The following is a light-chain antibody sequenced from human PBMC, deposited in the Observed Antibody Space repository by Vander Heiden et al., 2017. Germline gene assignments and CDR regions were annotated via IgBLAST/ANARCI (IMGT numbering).Light chain of an antibody. CDR1: QTIGSY. V-gene: IGKV1-39*01. Sequence: DVQMTQSPSSLSASVGDRVTITCRASQTIGSYLNWYQQKPGKAPNLLIYAASTLQSGVPSRFSGSGSGTDFTLTISSLQPEDFATYFCQQTYNTPPWTFGQGTKVEIK. J-gene: IGKJ1*01. CDR3: QQTYNTPPWT. CDR2: AAS.